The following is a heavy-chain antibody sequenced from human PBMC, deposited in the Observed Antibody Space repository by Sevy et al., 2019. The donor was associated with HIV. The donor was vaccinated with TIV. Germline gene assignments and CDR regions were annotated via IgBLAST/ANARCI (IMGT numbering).Heavy chain of an antibody. J-gene: IGHJ4*02. D-gene: IGHD3-10*01. CDR3: VRHSMVRGVIITPTEALFDY. CDR1: GGSISSSSYY. CDR2: IYYSGST. Sequence: SETLSLTCTVSGGSISSSSYYWGWIRQPPGKGLEWIGSIYYSGSTYYNPSLKSRVTISVDTSKNQFSLKLSSVTAADTAVYYCVRHSMVRGVIITPTEALFDYWGQRTLVTVSS. V-gene: IGHV4-39*01.